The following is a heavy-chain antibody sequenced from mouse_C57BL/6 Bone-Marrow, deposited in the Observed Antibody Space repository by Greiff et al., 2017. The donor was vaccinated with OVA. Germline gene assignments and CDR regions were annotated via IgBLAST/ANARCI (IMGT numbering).Heavy chain of an antibody. D-gene: IGHD2-2*01. CDR3: ARSRSTMVTTWYFDV. Sequence: VQLQQSGAELARPGASVKMSCKASGYTFTSYTMHWVNQRPGQGLEWIGYINPSSGYTKYNQKFKDKATLTADKSSSTAYMQLSSLTSEDSAVYYCARSRSTMVTTWYFDVWGTGTTVTVSS. CDR1: GYTFTSYT. J-gene: IGHJ1*03. CDR2: INPSSGYT. V-gene: IGHV1-4*01.